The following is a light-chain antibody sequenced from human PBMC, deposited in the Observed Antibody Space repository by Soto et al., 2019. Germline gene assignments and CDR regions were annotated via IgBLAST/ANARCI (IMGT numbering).Light chain of an antibody. CDR1: SSDVGGHDY. Sequence: QSVLTQVASVSGSPGQSITISCTATSSDVGGHDYVSWYLQHPGKAPKLLIYEAFNRSSGVSDRFSGSKSGSTASLTISGLQAEDEGDYYCSSFTSTNTWVFGGGTKLTVL. CDR3: SSFTSTNTWV. V-gene: IGLV2-14*01. J-gene: IGLJ3*02. CDR2: EAF.